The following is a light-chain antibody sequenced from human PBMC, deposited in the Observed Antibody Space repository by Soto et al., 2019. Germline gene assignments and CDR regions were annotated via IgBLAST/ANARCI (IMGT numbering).Light chain of an antibody. Sequence: QSALTQPASVSGSPGQSITISCTGTSSDIGGYNYVSWYQQYPGKAPKLIIFDVSSRPSGVSNRFFGSKSGNTASLTISGLHAEDEADYYCTSYGSSTTLYVFGSGTKVTVL. J-gene: IGLJ1*01. V-gene: IGLV2-14*03. CDR2: DVS. CDR3: TSYGSSTTLYV. CDR1: SSDIGGYNY.